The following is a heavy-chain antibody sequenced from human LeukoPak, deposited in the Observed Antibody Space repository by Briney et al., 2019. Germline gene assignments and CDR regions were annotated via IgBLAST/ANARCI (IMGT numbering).Heavy chain of an antibody. D-gene: IGHD3-22*01. Sequence: SVKVSCTASVYTFTNYAISRVRQAPGPGLESMGWISIYSDDTKSAQNFQGRITMTTDTSTSTAYMELRSLRSDDTAVYYCAREGDSSGYFFRPDYWGQGTLVTVSS. CDR1: VYTFTNYA. CDR2: ISIYSDDT. V-gene: IGHV1-18*01. CDR3: AREGDSSGYFFRPDY. J-gene: IGHJ4*02.